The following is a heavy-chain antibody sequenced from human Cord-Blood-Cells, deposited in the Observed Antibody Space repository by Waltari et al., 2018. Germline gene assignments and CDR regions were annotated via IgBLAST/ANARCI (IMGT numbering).Heavy chain of an antibody. CDR2: IIPIFGTA. V-gene: IGHV1-69*01. D-gene: IGHD6-13*01. J-gene: IGHJ5*02. Sequence: QVQLVQSGAEVKKPGSSVMVRCTASGGTFSSYAISWVRQAPGQGLEWMGGIIPIFGTANYAKKSQGRVTITADESTSTAYMELSSLRSEDTAVYYCARTAAGTGDWFDPWGQGTLVTVSS. CDR3: ARTAAGTGDWFDP. CDR1: GGTFSSYA.